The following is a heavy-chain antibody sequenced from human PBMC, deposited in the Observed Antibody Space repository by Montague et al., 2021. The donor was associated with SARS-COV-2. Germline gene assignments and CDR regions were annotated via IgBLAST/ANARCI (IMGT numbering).Heavy chain of an antibody. J-gene: IGHJ6*02. CDR2: IYDNGST. CDR3: ARINDMLTGDGEGMDV. Sequence: SETLSLTCTVSGTPFSSYHWSWVRQPPGKGLEFIGYIYDNGSTNYNPSLKSRVTISIDMSKNQFFLNLNSVTAADTAVYYCARINDMLTGDGEGMDVWGHGTKVTGS. V-gene: IGHV4-59*01. CDR1: GTPFSSYH. D-gene: IGHD3-9*01.